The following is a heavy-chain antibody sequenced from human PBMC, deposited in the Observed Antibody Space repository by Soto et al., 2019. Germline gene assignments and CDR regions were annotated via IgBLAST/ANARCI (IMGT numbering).Heavy chain of an antibody. V-gene: IGHV4-61*08. CDR2: IYYSGST. J-gene: IGHJ4*02. CDR1: GGSISSGDYY. Sequence: PSETLSLTCTVSGGSISSGDYYWSWIRQPPGKGLEWIGYIYYSGSTNYNPSLKSRVTISVDTSKNQFSLKLSSVTAADTAVYYCARHLYGDRLWGYYFDYWGQGTLVTVSS. D-gene: IGHD4-17*01. CDR3: ARHLYGDRLWGYYFDY.